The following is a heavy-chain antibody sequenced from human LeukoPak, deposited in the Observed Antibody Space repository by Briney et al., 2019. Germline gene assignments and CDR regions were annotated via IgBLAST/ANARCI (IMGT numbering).Heavy chain of an antibody. V-gene: IGHV4-39*01. CDR3: ARSDDDDAFDI. J-gene: IGHJ3*02. Sequence: SETLSLTCTVSGGSISSSSYYWGWIRQPPGKGLEWIGSIYYSGSTYYNPSLKSRVTISVDTSKNQFSLKLSSVTAADTAVYYCARSDDDDAFDIWGQGTMVTVSS. D-gene: IGHD1-1*01. CDR2: IYYSGST. CDR1: GGSISSSSYY.